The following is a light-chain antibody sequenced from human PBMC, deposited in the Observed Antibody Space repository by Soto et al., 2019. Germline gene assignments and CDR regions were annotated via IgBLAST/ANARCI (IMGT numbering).Light chain of an antibody. CDR1: SSDDGGYNY. CDR3: CSYAGSYTEV. V-gene: IGLV2-11*01. Sequence: QSVLTQPRSVSGSPGQSVTISCTGTSSDDGGYNYVSWYQQHPGKAPKLMIYDVSKRPSGVPDRFSGSKSGNTASLTISGLQAEDEADYYCCSYAGSYTEVFGTGTKVTVL. J-gene: IGLJ1*01. CDR2: DVS.